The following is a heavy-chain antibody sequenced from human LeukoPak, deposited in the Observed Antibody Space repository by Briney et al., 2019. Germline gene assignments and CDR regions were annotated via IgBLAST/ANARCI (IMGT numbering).Heavy chain of an antibody. V-gene: IGHV3-23*01. CDR2: ISGSGGST. D-gene: IGHD2-2*01. CDR1: GFTFSSYA. Sequence: PGGSLRLSCAASGFTFSSYAMSWVRQAPGKGLEWVSAISGSGGSTYYADSVKGRFTISRDNSKNTLYLQMNSLRAEDTAVYYCAKGPKSRPAAIYYMDVWGKGTTVTVSS. CDR3: AKGPKSRPAAIYYMDV. J-gene: IGHJ6*03.